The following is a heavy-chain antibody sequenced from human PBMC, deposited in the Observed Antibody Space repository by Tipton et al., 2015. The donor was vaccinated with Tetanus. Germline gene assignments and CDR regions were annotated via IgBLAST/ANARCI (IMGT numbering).Heavy chain of an antibody. CDR2: IWYDGSNQ. J-gene: IGHJ3*01. D-gene: IGHD5-24*01. Sequence: SLRLSCAAPGFIFSSYAMHWVRQAPGKGLERVANIWYDGSNQDYGHSVRGRFTISRDNSKNTLFLQMNSLRAEDTAVYYCARRTNSGHVYNPLDLWGQGTMVIVSS. CDR3: ARRTNSGHVYNPLDL. CDR1: GFIFSSYA. V-gene: IGHV3-33*08.